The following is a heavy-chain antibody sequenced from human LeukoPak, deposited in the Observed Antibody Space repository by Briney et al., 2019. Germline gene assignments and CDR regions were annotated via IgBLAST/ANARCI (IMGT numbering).Heavy chain of an antibody. CDR2: FDPEDGET. J-gene: IGHJ1*01. V-gene: IGHV1-24*01. Sequence: ASVKVSCKVSGYTLTELSMHWVRQAPGKGLEWMGGFDPEDGETIYAQKFQGRVTMTGDTSTDTAYMELSSLRSEDTAVYYCALEVGPGIQHWGQGTLVTVSS. CDR3: ALEVGPGIQH. CDR1: GYTLTELS. D-gene: IGHD3-10*01.